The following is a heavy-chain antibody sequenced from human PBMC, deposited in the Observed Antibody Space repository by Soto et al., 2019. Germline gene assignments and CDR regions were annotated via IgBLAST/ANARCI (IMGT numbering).Heavy chain of an antibody. D-gene: IGHD3-10*01. CDR1: GGSVSSGDYY. CDR3: ARDYFGSGTYIRFDY. CDR2: IYYSGST. Sequence: PSETLSLTCTVSGGSVSSGDYYWNWIRQSPGKGLEWIGHIYYSGSTNYNPSLKSRVTISLGTSKNQLSLNLSSVTAADTAVYYCARDYFGSGTYIRFDYWGQGTPVTVSS. J-gene: IGHJ4*02. V-gene: IGHV4-61*08.